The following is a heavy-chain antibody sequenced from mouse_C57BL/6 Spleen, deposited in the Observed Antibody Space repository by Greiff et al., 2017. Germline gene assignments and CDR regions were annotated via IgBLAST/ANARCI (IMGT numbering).Heavy chain of an antibody. D-gene: IGHD4-1*01. Sequence: EVKLMESGPVLVKPGASVKMSCKASGYTFTDYYMNWVKQSHGKSLEWIGVINPYNGGTSYNQKFKGKATLTVDKSSSTAYMELNSLTSEDSAVYYCARGGSNWYYFDYWGQGTTLTVSS. CDR2: INPYNGGT. V-gene: IGHV1-19*01. J-gene: IGHJ2*01. CDR3: ARGGSNWYYFDY. CDR1: GYTFTDYY.